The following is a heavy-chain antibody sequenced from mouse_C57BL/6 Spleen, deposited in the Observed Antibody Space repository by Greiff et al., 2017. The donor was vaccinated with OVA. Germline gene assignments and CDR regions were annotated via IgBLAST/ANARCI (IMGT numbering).Heavy chain of an antibody. CDR2: IRSKSNNYAT. D-gene: IGHD2-4*01. J-gene: IGHJ2*01. Sequence: EVMLVESGGGLVQPKGSLKLSCAASGFSFNTYAMNWVRQAPGKGLEWVARIRSKSNNYATYYADSVKDRFTISRDDSESMLYLQMNNLKTEDTAMYYCVRSMITYFDYWGQGTTLTVSS. CDR1: GFSFNTYA. CDR3: VRSMITYFDY. V-gene: IGHV10-1*01.